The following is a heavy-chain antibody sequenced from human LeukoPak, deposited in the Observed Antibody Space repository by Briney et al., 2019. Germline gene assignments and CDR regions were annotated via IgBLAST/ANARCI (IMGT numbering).Heavy chain of an antibody. J-gene: IGHJ5*02. V-gene: IGHV1-2*02. Sequence: GASVKVSCKASGGTFSTDGISWVRQAPGQGLEWMGWINPNSGGTNYAQKFQGRVTMTRDTSISTAYMELSRLRSDDTAVYYCARATEGPSWFGESWNRFDPWGQGTLVTVSS. CDR3: ARATEGPSWFGESWNRFDP. D-gene: IGHD3-10*01. CDR2: INPNSGGT. CDR1: GGTFSTDG.